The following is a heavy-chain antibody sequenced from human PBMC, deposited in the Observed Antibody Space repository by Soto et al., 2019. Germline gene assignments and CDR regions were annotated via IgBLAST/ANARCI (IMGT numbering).Heavy chain of an antibody. J-gene: IGHJ4*02. Sequence: ASVKVYCKAANYTFITYGITWLRQAPGQGLEWVGWITPYNGNTNYGQNFQGRVTMTADTSTSTAYMELGSLTTDDTAVYYCARDTSFYFDYWGQGTRVTVSS. CDR3: ARDTSFYFDY. CDR1: NYTFITYG. CDR2: ITPYNGNT. V-gene: IGHV1-18*01. D-gene: IGHD2-2*01.